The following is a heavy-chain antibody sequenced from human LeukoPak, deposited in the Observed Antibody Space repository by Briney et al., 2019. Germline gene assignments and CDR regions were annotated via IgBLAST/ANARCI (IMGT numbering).Heavy chain of an antibody. CDR3: AKDLPAAYFDY. CDR1: GFTFSSYG. CDR2: IRYDKSTK. V-gene: IGHV3-30*02. J-gene: IGHJ4*02. Sequence: PGGSLRLSCAASGFTFSSYGMHWVRQAPGKGLEWVAFIRYDKSTKFYADSVKGRFTISRDNSKTTLYLQMNSLRAEDTAVYYCAKDLPAAYFDYWGQGILVTVSS. D-gene: IGHD2-2*01.